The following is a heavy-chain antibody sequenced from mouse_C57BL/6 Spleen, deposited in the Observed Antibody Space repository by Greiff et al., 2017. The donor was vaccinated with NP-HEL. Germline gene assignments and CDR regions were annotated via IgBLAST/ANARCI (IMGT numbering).Heavy chain of an antibody. CDR3: TTWDFTRDY. Sequence: EVQLQQSGAELVRPGASVKLSCTASGFNIKDDYMHWVKQRPEQGLEWIGWIDPENGDTEYASKFQGKATITADTSSNTTSLQLSRLTAEDTAVYYCTTWDFTRDYWGQGTSVTVSS. D-gene: IGHD4-1*01. CDR1: GFNIKDDY. V-gene: IGHV14-4*01. J-gene: IGHJ4*01. CDR2: IDPENGDT.